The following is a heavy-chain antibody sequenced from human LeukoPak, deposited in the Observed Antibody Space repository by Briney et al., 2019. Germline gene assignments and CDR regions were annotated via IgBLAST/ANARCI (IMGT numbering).Heavy chain of an antibody. CDR3: VRVCRGASCPYYFDS. CDR2: IKPDGSDK. V-gene: IGHV3-7*01. D-gene: IGHD2-15*01. CDR1: GFTFSSYW. J-gene: IGHJ4*02. Sequence: GGSLRLSYVASGFTFSSYWMSWVRQLPGKGLEWVANIKPDGSDKYHVDSVKGRFSISRDNAKNSLNLQMDSLRVEDTALYYCVRVCRGASCPYYFDSWGQGALVTVSS.